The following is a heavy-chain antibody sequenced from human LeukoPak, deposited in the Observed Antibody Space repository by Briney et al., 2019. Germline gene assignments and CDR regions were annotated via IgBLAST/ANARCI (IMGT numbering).Heavy chain of an antibody. Sequence: PGGSLRLSCAASAFSLSAYNMNWVRQAPGKGLEWVSYLSSSSSIIYYADSVKGRFTISRDNAKNSLYLQMNSLRAEDTAVYYCASGSTIFGVVITSYMDVWGKGTTVIVSS. D-gene: IGHD3-3*01. V-gene: IGHV3-48*01. J-gene: IGHJ6*03. CDR2: LSSSSSII. CDR1: AFSLSAYN. CDR3: ASGSTIFGVVITSYMDV.